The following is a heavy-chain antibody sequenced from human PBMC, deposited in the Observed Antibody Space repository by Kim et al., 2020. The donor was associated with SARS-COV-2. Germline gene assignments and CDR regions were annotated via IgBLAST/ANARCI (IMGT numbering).Heavy chain of an antibody. CDR1: GYSFTSYW. CDR2: IDPSDSYT. V-gene: IGHV5-10-1*01. CDR3: ARPRNREGSSSITDAFDI. Sequence: GESLKISCKGSGYSFTSYWISWVRQMPGKGLEWMGRIDPSDSYTNYSPSFQGHVTISADKSISTAYLQWSSLKASDTAMYYCARPRNREGSSSITDAFDIWGQGTMVTVSS. J-gene: IGHJ3*02. D-gene: IGHD6-13*01.